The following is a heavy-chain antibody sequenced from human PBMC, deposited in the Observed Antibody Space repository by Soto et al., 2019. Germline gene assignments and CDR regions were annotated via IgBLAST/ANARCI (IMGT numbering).Heavy chain of an antibody. J-gene: IGHJ4*02. CDR2: VGGSGTNT. Sequence: QPGGSLRLSCAASGFTFSNYAVSWVRQAPGKGLEWVSIVGGSGTNTSYADSVKGRFTISRDNSKNTLYLQMNSLRAEDTAVYYCAKSLKYGSNYFDYWGQGTLVTVSS. CDR1: GFTFSNYA. CDR3: AKSLKYGSNYFDY. V-gene: IGHV3-23*01. D-gene: IGHD3-10*01.